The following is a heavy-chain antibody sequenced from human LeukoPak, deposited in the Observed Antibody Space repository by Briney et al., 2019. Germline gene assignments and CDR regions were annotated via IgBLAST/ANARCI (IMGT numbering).Heavy chain of an antibody. CDR3: AKDLNDFWSGYSPFGY. V-gene: IGHV3-23*01. D-gene: IGHD3-3*01. CDR2: ISGSGGST. CDR1: GFTFSSYA. Sequence: GGSLRLSCAASGFTFSSYAMSWVRQAPGKGLEWVSAISGSGGSTYYADSVKGRFTISRDNSKNTLYLQMNSLRAEDTAVYYCAKDLNDFWSGYSPFGYWGQGTLVTVSS. J-gene: IGHJ4*02.